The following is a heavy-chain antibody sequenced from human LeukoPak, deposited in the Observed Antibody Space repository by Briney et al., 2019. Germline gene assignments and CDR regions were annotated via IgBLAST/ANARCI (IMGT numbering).Heavy chain of an antibody. V-gene: IGHV4-61*01. J-gene: IGHJ4*02. D-gene: IGHD4-11*01. CDR2: IYYSGTT. Sequence: SETLSLTCTVSGGSVSSGSYYWSWIRQPPGKGLEWIGYIYYSGTTNYNPSLKSRVTISVDTSKNQFSLKLSSVTAADTAVYYCVRESYSRYFDYWGQGSLVTVSS. CDR1: GGSVSSGSYY. CDR3: VRESYSRYFDY.